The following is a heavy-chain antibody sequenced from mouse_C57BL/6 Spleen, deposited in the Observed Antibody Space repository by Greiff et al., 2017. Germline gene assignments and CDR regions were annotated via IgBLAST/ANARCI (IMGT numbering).Heavy chain of an antibody. CDR3: ARPHYYGSSLYAMDY. CDR2: IGSGGSYT. CDR1: GFTFSSYG. D-gene: IGHD1-1*01. V-gene: IGHV5-6*01. J-gene: IGHJ4*01. Sequence: EVQRVESGGDLVKPGASLKLSCAASGFTFSSYGMSWVRQTPDKRLEWVATIGSGGSYTYYPDSVKGRVTITRDNAKNTLYLQMSSLKSEDTAMYYCARPHYYGSSLYAMDYWGQGTSVTVS.